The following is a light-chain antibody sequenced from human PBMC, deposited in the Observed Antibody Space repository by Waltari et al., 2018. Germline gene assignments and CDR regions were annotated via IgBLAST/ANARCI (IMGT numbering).Light chain of an antibody. Sequence: QSVLTQPPSASGPPGQRVTISCSGSSSNIGINTVNWYQQLPGTAPKLLIYRNNQRPSGVPDRFSGSKSGTSASLAISGLQSEDEADYYCAVWDDSLNGWVFGGGTKLTVL. CDR1: SSNIGINT. J-gene: IGLJ3*02. CDR3: AVWDDSLNGWV. V-gene: IGLV1-44*01. CDR2: RNN.